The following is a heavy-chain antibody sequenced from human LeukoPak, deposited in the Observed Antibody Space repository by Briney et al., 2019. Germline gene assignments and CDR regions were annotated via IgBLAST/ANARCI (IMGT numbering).Heavy chain of an antibody. CDR1: GFTFSSYW. V-gene: IGHV3-7*04. CDR2: IKEDGSEK. J-gene: IGHJ4*02. D-gene: IGHD1-1*01. CDR3: ARQRVGRSTTFDY. Sequence: GGSLRLSCAASGFTFSSYWMSWVRQPPGKGLEWVANIKEDGSEKYHVDSVKGRFTISRDSAKNSLYLQMDSLRAEDTAMYYCARQRVGRSTTFDYWGQGTLVTVSS.